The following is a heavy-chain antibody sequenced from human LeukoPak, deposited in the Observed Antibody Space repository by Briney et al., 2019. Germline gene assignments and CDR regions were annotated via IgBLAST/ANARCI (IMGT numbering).Heavy chain of an antibody. CDR3: AKDTSAVDYYYYGMDV. CDR2: ISYDGSKK. CDR1: GFTFSSYG. Sequence: GGSLRLSCAVSGFTFSSYGMHWVRQAPGKGLEWVAVISYDGSKKYYADSVKGRFSISRDNSKNTLYLQMNSLRAEDTALYYCAKDTSAVDYYYYGMDVWGQGTTVTVSS. J-gene: IGHJ6*02. V-gene: IGHV3-30*18.